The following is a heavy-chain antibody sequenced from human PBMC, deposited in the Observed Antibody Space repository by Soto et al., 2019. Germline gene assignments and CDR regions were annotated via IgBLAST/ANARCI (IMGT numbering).Heavy chain of an antibody. V-gene: IGHV3-9*01. D-gene: IGHD3-22*01. CDR1: GFTFDDYA. J-gene: IGHJ4*02. Sequence: VQLVESGGGLVQPGRSLRLSCAASGFTFDDYAMHWVRQAPGKGLEWVSGISWNSGSIGYADSVKGRFTISRDNAKNSLYLQMNSLRAEDTALYYCAKDNYYYSSGYFDYWGQGTLVTVSS. CDR2: ISWNSGSI. CDR3: AKDNYYYSSGYFDY.